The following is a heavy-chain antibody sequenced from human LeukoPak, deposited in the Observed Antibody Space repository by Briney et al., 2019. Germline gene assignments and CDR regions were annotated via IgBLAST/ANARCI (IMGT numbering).Heavy chain of an antibody. Sequence: GGSLRLSCAASGFTFSDYYMSWIRQAQGKGLEWVSYISSSSSYTNYADSVKGRFTISRDNAKNSLYLQMNSLRAEDTAVYYCARVPYYYGSGSYYSGYYFDYWGQGTLVTVSS. D-gene: IGHD3-10*01. J-gene: IGHJ4*02. CDR3: ARVPYYYGSGSYYSGYYFDY. CDR2: ISSSSSYT. V-gene: IGHV3-11*06. CDR1: GFTFSDYY.